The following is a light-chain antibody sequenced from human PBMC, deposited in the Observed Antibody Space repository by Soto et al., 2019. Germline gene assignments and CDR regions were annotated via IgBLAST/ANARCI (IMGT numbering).Light chain of an antibody. V-gene: IGKV1-5*01. CDR2: DAS. CDR1: QSVRSW. CDR3: QQDDNYPLT. J-gene: IGKJ4*01. Sequence: DIQMTQSPSTLSASVGDRVTITCRASQSVRSWLAWYRQKPGRAPKFLIYDASSLESGVPSRFSDSGSGTEFTLTISNLQPDDFATYYCQQDDNYPLTFGGGTKVDIK.